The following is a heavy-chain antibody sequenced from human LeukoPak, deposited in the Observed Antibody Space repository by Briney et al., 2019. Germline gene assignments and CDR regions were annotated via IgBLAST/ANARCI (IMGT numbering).Heavy chain of an antibody. CDR2: IKEDGSEK. CDR1: GFTFIRNG. CDR3: ARYYYKDNGYSEDAFDI. Sequence: GGSLRPSCSAAGFTFIRNGITWVRQARGKWLEWVANIKEDGSEKNYVASMNGRFTISSDNAKNSLYLQMNSLRAEDTAVYYCARYYYKDNGYSEDAFDIWGPGTMVTVSS. V-gene: IGHV3-7*01. D-gene: IGHD3-22*01. J-gene: IGHJ3*02.